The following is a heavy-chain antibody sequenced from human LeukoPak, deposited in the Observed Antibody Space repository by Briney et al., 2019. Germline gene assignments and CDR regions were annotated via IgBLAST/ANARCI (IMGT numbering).Heavy chain of an antibody. CDR3: AKDPGSPGDAFDI. CDR2: ISGSGGST. V-gene: IGHV3-23*01. D-gene: IGHD1-26*01. J-gene: IGHJ3*02. CDR1: GFTFSSYA. Sequence: HPGGSLRLSCAASGFTFSSYAMSWVRQAPGKGLEWVSAISGSGGSTYYADSVKGRFTISRDNSKNTLYLQMNSLRAEDTAVYYCAKDPGSPGDAFDIWGQGTMVTVSS.